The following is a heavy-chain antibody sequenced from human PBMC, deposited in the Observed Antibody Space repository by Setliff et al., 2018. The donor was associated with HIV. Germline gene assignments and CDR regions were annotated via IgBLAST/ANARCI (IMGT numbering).Heavy chain of an antibody. D-gene: IGHD3-10*01. CDR1: GYSFSNHW. V-gene: IGHV5-51*01. J-gene: IGHJ3*01. Sequence: GESLKISCTGSGYSFSNHWIGWVRQMPGRGLEWVGIIYPQDSDTRYSPSFEGHVTNSADTSRYTAYLQWSALKAYDTAMYYCARHTIDISLLVVQDPCPFDVWGRGTLVTVSS. CDR3: ARHTIDISLLVVQDPCPFDV. CDR2: IYPQDSDT.